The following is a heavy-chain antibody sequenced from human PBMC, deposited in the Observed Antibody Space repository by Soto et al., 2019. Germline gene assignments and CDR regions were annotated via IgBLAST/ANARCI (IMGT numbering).Heavy chain of an antibody. CDR2: IIPIIGTP. CDR1: GGTFRNHV. Sequence: QVQLVQSGAEVKKPGSSVKVSCKASGGTFRNHVFNWVRQAPGQGLEWMGGIIPIIGTPNYAQKFQGRVTIIADASTNTVYLDVSSLRSQDTAVYYCARDLEFRDGNISHLDYWGQGTLVTVSS. CDR3: ARDLEFRDGNISHLDY. J-gene: IGHJ4*02. D-gene: IGHD3-10*01. V-gene: IGHV1-69*01.